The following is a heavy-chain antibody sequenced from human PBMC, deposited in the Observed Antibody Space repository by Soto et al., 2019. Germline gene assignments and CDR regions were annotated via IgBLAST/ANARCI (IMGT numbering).Heavy chain of an antibody. D-gene: IGHD3-3*01. CDR2: ITHGGST. Sequence: SETLSLTCGVYGGSFSAYSWTWLRQSQGKGLEWIGEITHGGSTDYNPALKSRLVMSVDTSKNQFSLRVTSVTAADAAVYFCARARFDSWSHIYYGLDVWGQGTTVTVSS. J-gene: IGHJ6*02. CDR3: ARARFDSWSHIYYGLDV. CDR1: GGSFSAYS. V-gene: IGHV4-34*01.